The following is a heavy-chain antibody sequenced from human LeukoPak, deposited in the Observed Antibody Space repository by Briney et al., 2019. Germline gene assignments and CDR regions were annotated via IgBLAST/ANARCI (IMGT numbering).Heavy chain of an antibody. J-gene: IGHJ4*02. V-gene: IGHV3-30*18. Sequence: GGSLRLSCAASGFTFSSYGMHWVRQAPGKGLEWVAVISYDGSNKYYADSVKGRFTISRDNSKNTLYLQMNSLRAEDTAVYYCAKDINYYDSSGTTIFDYWGQGTLVTVSS. CDR3: AKDINYYDSSGTTIFDY. CDR1: GFTFSSYG. D-gene: IGHD3-22*01. CDR2: ISYDGSNK.